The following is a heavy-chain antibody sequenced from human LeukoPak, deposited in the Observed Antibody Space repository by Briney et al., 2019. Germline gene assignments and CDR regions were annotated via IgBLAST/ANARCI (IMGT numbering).Heavy chain of an antibody. J-gene: IGHJ4*02. V-gene: IGHV3-30*03. CDR2: VSYDGSTK. D-gene: IGHD3-22*01. Sequence: PGRSLRLSCAASGFPFSSYGVHGVGQAPGKGLEWVAVVSYDGSTKYYADSVKGRFTISRDNAKNTLYLQMNSLRAEDTAVYYCAMGPYYYDSSGYYYWGQGTLVTVSS. CDR3: AMGPYYYDSSGYYY. CDR1: GFPFSSYG.